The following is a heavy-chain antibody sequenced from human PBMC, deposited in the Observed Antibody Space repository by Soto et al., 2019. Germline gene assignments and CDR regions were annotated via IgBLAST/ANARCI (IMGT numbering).Heavy chain of an antibody. V-gene: IGHV3-11*04. D-gene: IGHD4-17*01. CDR1: GFIFSDYY. Sequence: GGSLRLSCTASGFIFSDYYMSWIRQAPGKGLEWVSSISSSSSNIYYADSVKGRFTISRDNAKNSLYLQMNSLRAEDTAVYYCARDVYGDYPGHYMDVWGKGTTVTVSS. J-gene: IGHJ6*03. CDR2: ISSSSSNI. CDR3: ARDVYGDYPGHYMDV.